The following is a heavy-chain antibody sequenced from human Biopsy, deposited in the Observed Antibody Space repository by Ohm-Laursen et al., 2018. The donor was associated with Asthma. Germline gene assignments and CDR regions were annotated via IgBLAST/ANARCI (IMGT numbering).Heavy chain of an antibody. J-gene: IGHJ4*01. Sequence: ASVKVSCKISGYILTVLSMHWVRQAPGQGLEWMGGHDHEEGETVNARRFQGRVTMTEDTSTDTAYMELSSLSSDETAVYYCASDFPKDYVRYNFQFWGQGTLVTVSS. CDR1: GYILTVLS. V-gene: IGHV1-24*01. D-gene: IGHD4-17*01. CDR2: HDHEEGET. CDR3: ASDFPKDYVRYNFQF.